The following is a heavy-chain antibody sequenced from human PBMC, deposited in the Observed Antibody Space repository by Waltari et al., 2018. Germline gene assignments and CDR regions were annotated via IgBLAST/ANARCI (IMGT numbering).Heavy chain of an antibody. Sequence: QVQLQESGPGLVKPSETLSLTCTVSGGSISSYYWSWIRQPPGKGLEWIGYIYYSGSTNNNPTLKSRVTIAVDTSKNQFALKLSSVTAADTSVYYCARGKIDWNSGWFDPWGQGTLVTVSS. CDR2: IYYSGST. V-gene: IGHV4-59*01. J-gene: IGHJ5*02. CDR1: GGSISSYY. D-gene: IGHD1-7*01. CDR3: ARGKIDWNSGWFDP.